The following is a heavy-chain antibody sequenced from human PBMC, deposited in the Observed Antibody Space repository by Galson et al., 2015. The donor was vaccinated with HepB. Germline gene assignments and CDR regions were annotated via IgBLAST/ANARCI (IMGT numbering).Heavy chain of an antibody. CDR3: ARAFNGYSSSWPGRYYYYGMDV. D-gene: IGHD6-13*01. Sequence: SVKVSCKASGYTFTSYYMHWVRQAPGQGLEWMGIINPSGGSTSYAQKFQGRVTMTRDTSTSTVYMELSSLRSEDTAVYYCARAFNGYSSSWPGRYYYYGMDVWGQGTTVTVSS. V-gene: IGHV1-46*03. CDR1: GYTFTSYY. CDR2: INPSGGST. J-gene: IGHJ6*02.